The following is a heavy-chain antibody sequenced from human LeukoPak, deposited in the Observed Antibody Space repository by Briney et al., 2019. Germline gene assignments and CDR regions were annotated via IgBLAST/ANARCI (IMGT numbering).Heavy chain of an antibody. CDR3: ARCPGQYQLLYRRYYYYGMDV. J-gene: IGHJ6*02. D-gene: IGHD2-2*02. CDR1: GYTFTSCD. Sequence: ASVKVSCKASGYTFTSCDINWVRQATGQGLEWMGWMNPNSGNTGYAQKFQGRVTMTRNTSISTAYMELSSLRSEDTAVYYCARCPGQYQLLYRRYYYYGMDVWGQGTTVTVSS. CDR2: MNPNSGNT. V-gene: IGHV1-8*01.